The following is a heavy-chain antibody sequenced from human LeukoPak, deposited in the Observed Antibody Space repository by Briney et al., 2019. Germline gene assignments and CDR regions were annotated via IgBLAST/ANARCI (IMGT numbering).Heavy chain of an antibody. CDR2: ISGTGGRT. J-gene: IGHJ4*02. V-gene: IGHV3-23*01. CDR1: GFTFSNYA. Sequence: GGSLRLSCTASGFTFSNYAMTWVRQAPGKGLEWVSSISGTGGRTYSADSVKGRFTISRDNSKNTLYLQMNSLRAEDTAVYYCAKDGGLWVSAHWGDSWGRGTLVTVSS. D-gene: IGHD7-27*01. CDR3: AKDGGLWVSAHWGDS.